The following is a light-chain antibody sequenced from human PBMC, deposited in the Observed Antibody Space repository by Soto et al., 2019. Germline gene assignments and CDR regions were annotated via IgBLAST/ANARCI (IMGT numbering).Light chain of an antibody. Sequence: EIVLTQSPGTLSLSPGERASLSCRASQSVTSSYLAWYQQKPGQAPRLLIYVASNRATGIPDRFSGSGSGTSFTLTITGLEPEDFAVYYCQQDGSSPWTFGQGTKVEFK. CDR2: VAS. CDR1: QSVTSSY. CDR3: QQDGSSPWT. J-gene: IGKJ1*01. V-gene: IGKV3-20*01.